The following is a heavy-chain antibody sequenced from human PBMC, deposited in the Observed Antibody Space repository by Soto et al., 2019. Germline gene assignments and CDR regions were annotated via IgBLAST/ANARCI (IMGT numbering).Heavy chain of an antibody. CDR1: GYTFTSYY. V-gene: IGHV1-46*01. Sequence: VSVKVSCKASGYTFTSYYMHWVRQAPGQGLEWMGIINPSGGSTSYAQKLKGRVTMTRETSTSTVYMELRSLRSEDTAVYYCAIPVDTAMVTFHXWGQGTLVTVSX. D-gene: IGHD5-18*01. CDR3: AIPVDTAMVTFHX. J-gene: IGHJ4*02. CDR2: INPSGGST.